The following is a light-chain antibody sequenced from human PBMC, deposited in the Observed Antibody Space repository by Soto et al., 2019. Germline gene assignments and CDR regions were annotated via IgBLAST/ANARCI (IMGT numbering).Light chain of an antibody. CDR1: TGAVTSGHY. Sequence: QAVVTQEPSLTVSPGGTVTLTCGSSTGAVTSGHYPYWFQQKPGQAPRTLIHDTSNKHPWTPARFSGALLGGKAALTLSGAQPEDEAEYYCLLSHSGARPVCGGGTKLTVL. J-gene: IGLJ2*01. CDR2: DTS. CDR3: LLSHSGARPV. V-gene: IGLV7-46*01.